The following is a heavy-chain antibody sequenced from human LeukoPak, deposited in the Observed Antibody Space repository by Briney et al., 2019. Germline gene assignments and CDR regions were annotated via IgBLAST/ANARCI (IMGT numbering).Heavy chain of an antibody. Sequence: GSLRLSCVPSGFTFSSFAMTWVRQPPGKGLEWIGEISHSGGRTNYNPSLKSRVTFSVDKSKNQFSLNLSSVTAADTAVYYCATKIVGATRRDYWGQGTLVTVSS. D-gene: IGHD1-26*01. CDR2: ISHSGGRT. V-gene: IGHV4-4*02. CDR3: ATKIVGATRRDY. CDR1: GFTFSSFAM. J-gene: IGHJ4*02.